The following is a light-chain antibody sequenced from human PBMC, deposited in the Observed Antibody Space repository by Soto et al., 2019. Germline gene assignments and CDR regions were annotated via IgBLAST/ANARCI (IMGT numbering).Light chain of an antibody. CDR2: DAS. V-gene: IGKV3-11*01. J-gene: IGKJ2*01. CDR3: QQRSNWPS. CDR1: QSVSSY. Sequence: EIVLTQSPATLSLSPGERATLSCRASQSVSSYLAWYQQKPGQAPRLLSYDASSRATGIPARFSGSGSGTDFTLTISSLEPEDFAVYYCQQRSNWPSFGQGTKLEIK.